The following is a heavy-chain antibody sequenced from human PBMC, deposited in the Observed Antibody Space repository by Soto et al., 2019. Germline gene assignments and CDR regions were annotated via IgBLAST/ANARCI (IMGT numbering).Heavy chain of an antibody. CDR2: IKQDGSGK. CDR3: ARDWLSGGYYYDSNLNWFDP. J-gene: IGHJ5*02. D-gene: IGHD3-22*01. CDR1: GFTFSSYW. Sequence: GGSLRLSCAASGFTFSSYWMSWVRQAPGKGLEWVANIKQDGSGKYYVDSVKGRFTISRDNAKNSLYLQMNSLRAEDTAVYYCARDWLSGGYYYDSNLNWFDPWGQGTLVTVSS. V-gene: IGHV3-7*05.